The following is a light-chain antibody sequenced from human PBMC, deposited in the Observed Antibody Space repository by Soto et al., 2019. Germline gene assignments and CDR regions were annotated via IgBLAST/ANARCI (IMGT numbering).Light chain of an antibody. CDR3: QQFNTYPIT. CDR1: QDIRGA. J-gene: IGKJ5*01. V-gene: IGKV1-13*02. CDR2: DVS. Sequence: AIQLTQSPSSLSASVGDRVTITCRASQDIRGALAWYQQKPGKPPKLLIFDVSSLQSGVPSRFSGSVSGTDFSLTISSLQPEDFATYYCQQFNTYPITFGQGTRLEI.